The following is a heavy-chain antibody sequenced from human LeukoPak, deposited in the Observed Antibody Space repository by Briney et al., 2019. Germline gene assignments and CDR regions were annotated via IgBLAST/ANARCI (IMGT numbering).Heavy chain of an antibody. D-gene: IGHD4-23*01. CDR2: LDSSGST. V-gene: IGHV4-39*01. CDR3: SRSHDYGGLYFYYYMDV. J-gene: IGHJ6*03. CDR1: GGSISSRSDY. Sequence: SETLSLTCTVSGGSISSRSDYWGWIRQTPGKGLEWIGNLDSSGSTYYNPSLKSRVTISVGTSKNQFSLNLRSVTAADRAIYFCSRSHDYGGLYFYYYMDVWGKGTTVTVSS.